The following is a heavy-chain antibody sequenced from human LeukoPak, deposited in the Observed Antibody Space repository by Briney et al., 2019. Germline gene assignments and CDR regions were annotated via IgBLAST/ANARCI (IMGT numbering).Heavy chain of an antibody. J-gene: IGHJ6*03. D-gene: IGHD4/OR15-4a*01. CDR2: MNPNSGNT. CDR3: ATFKKSALYMDV. V-gene: IGHV1-8*01. CDR1: GYTFTSYD. Sequence: ASVKVSCKASGYTFTSYDINWVRQATGQGLEWMGWMNPNSGNTGYAQKFQGRVTMTRNTSISTAYMELSSLRSEDTAVYYCATFKKSALYMDVWGKGTTVTVSS.